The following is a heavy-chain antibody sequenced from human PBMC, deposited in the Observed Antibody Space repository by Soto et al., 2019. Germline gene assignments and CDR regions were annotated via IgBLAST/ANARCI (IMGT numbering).Heavy chain of an antibody. Sequence: PSETLSLTCTVSGGSISSYYWSWIRQPPGKGLEWIGYIYYTGSTNYNPSLKSRVTISVDTSKNQVSLKLSSVTAADTAVYYCVRHGYCWSDSYYYGMDVWGQGTTVTVSS. V-gene: IGHV4-59*08. CDR3: VRHGYCWSDSYYYGMDV. D-gene: IGHD1-26*01. CDR1: GGSISSYY. CDR2: IYYTGST. J-gene: IGHJ6*02.